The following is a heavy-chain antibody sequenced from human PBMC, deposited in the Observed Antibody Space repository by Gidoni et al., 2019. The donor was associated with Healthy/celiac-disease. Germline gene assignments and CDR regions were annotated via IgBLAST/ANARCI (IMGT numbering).Heavy chain of an antibody. CDR1: GGSISSSSYY. D-gene: IGHD3-10*01. Sequence: QLQLQESGPGLVKPSETLSLTCTVSGGSISSSSYYWGWIRQPPGKGLEWIGSIYYSGSTYYNPSLKSRVTISVDTSKNQFSLKLSSVTAADTAVYYCARGGLLWFGELSFPPDSWFDPWGQGTLVTVSS. CDR2: IYYSGST. J-gene: IGHJ5*02. V-gene: IGHV4-39*07. CDR3: ARGGLLWFGELSFPPDSWFDP.